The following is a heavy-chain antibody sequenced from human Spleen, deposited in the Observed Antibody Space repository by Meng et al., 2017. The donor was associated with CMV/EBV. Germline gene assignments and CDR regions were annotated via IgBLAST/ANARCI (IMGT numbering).Heavy chain of an antibody. V-gene: IGHV1-18*01. D-gene: IGHD4-17*01. CDR1: GYNFVIYG. CDR3: ARAGAAVTTNFDF. Sequence: QIQLVQSGPELRRPGASVKVSCKASGYNFVIYGIPGVRQAPGQGLEWVGWVSAENGDTDYGQKFQGRVTVTADTFTNTAYMEMRSLRSDDSAMYYCARAGAAVTTNFDFWGQGTLVTVSS. J-gene: IGHJ4*02. CDR2: VSAENGDT.